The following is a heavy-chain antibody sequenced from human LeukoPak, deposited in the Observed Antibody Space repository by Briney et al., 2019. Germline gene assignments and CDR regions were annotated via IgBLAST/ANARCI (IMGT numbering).Heavy chain of an antibody. Sequence: GASVKVSCKASGYTFTDYYVHWVRQAPGEGLEWMGWINPNSGGTNYAQKFQGRVTMTRDTSTRTAYMELSRLRSDDTAVFYCARIRGGNNYHFDYWGQGTLVTVSS. CDR2: INPNSGGT. V-gene: IGHV1-2*02. CDR3: ARIRGGNNYHFDY. D-gene: IGHD1-26*01. CDR1: GYTFTDYY. J-gene: IGHJ4*02.